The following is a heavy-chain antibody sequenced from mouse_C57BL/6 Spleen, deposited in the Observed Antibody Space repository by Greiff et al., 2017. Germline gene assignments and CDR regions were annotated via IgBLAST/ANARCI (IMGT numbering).Heavy chain of an antibody. Sequence: QVQLQQPGAELVKPGASVKMSCKASGYTFTSYWITWVKQRPGQGLEWIGDIYPGSGSTNYNEKFKSEATLTVDTSSSTAYMQLSSLTSEDSAVYYCARWHSSGYVFDYWGQGTTLTVSS. CDR1: GYTFTSYW. J-gene: IGHJ2*01. CDR2: IYPGSGST. CDR3: ARWHSSGYVFDY. V-gene: IGHV1-55*01. D-gene: IGHD3-1*01.